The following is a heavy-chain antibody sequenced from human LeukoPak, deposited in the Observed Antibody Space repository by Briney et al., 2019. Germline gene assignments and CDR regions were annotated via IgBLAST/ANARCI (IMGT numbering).Heavy chain of an antibody. CDR3: AGGVATIYYYMDV. D-gene: IGHD5-12*01. Sequence: NPSETLSLTCTVSGGSISSYYWSWIRQPPGKGLEWIGYIYYSGSTNYNPSLKSRVTISVDTSKNQFSLKLSSVTAADTAVYYCAGGVATIYYYMDVWGKGTTVTVSS. V-gene: IGHV4-59*01. CDR2: IYYSGST. CDR1: GGSISSYY. J-gene: IGHJ6*03.